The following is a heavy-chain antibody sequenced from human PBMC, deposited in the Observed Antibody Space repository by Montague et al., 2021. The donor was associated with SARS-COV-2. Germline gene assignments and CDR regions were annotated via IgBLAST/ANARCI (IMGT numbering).Heavy chain of an antibody. CDR3: ATNKYCTLHDCLHGRHYFDH. V-gene: IGHV3-48*03. D-gene: IGHD2-8*01. CDR1: GFDFFNFD. CDR2: ISSSGATI. Sequence: SLRLSCAASGFDFFNFDMAWVRQAPGRGLEWISDISSSGATILYADSLKGRFTISGDNIQKSLYPQMNSLRAEDTAVYYCATNKYCTLHDCLHGRHYFDHWGQGTLVTVSS. J-gene: IGHJ4*02.